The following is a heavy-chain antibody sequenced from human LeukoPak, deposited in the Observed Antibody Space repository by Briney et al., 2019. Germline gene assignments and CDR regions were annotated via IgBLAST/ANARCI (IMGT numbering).Heavy chain of an antibody. D-gene: IGHD6-6*01. Sequence: ASAKVSCKASGYTFTGYYMHWVRQAPGQGLEWMGWINPNSGGTNYAQKFQGRVTMTRDTSISTAYMELSRLRSDDTAVYYCARSIAARNNWFDPWGQGTLVTVSS. J-gene: IGHJ5*02. V-gene: IGHV1-2*02. CDR1: GYTFTGYY. CDR2: INPNSGGT. CDR3: ARSIAARNNWFDP.